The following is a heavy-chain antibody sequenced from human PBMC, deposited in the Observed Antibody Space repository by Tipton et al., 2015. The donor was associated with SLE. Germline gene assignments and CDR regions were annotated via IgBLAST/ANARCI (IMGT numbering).Heavy chain of an antibody. CDR2: IYYSGST. CDR1: GGSISSSSYY. D-gene: IGHD3-22*01. CDR3: ARSAQMWAEYYYDSSGYPWYFDL. V-gene: IGHV4-39*01. Sequence: TLSLTCTVSGGSISSSSYYWGWIRQPPGEGLEWIGSIYYSGSTYYNPSLKSRVTISVDTSKNQFSLKLSSVTAADTAVYYCARSAQMWAEYYYDSSGYPWYFDLWGRGTLVTVSS. J-gene: IGHJ2*01.